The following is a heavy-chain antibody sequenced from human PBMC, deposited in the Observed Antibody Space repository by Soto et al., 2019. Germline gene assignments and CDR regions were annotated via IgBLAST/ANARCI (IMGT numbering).Heavy chain of an antibody. J-gene: IGHJ5*02. V-gene: IGHV1-18*01. CDR3: ARAYHNHHYYHSTNWFDP. D-gene: IGHD3-22*01. Sequence: QVQLVQSGAEVKKPGASVKVSCKASGYTFTSYGISWVRQAPGQGLEWMGWISAYNGNTNYAQKLQGRVTMTTDTSTSTAYMELRSLRSDDTAVYYCARAYHNHHYYHSTNWFDPWGQGTLVTVSS. CDR1: GYTFTSYG. CDR2: ISAYNGNT.